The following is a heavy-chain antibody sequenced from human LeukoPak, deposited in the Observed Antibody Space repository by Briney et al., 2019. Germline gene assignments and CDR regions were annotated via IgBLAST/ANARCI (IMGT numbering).Heavy chain of an antibody. Sequence: SETLSLTCAVYGGSFSGYYWSWIRQPPGKGLEWIGEINHSGSTNYNPSLKSRVTISVDTSKNQFSLKLSSVTAADTAVYHCAGGVTTVTTVLYYYYYYGMDVWGQGTTVTVSS. D-gene: IGHD4-17*01. V-gene: IGHV4-34*01. J-gene: IGHJ6*02. CDR2: INHSGST. CDR1: GGSFSGYY. CDR3: AGGVTTVTTVLYYYYYYGMDV.